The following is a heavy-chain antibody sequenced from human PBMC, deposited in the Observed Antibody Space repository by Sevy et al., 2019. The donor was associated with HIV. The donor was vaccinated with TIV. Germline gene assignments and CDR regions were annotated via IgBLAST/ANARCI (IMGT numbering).Heavy chain of an antibody. J-gene: IGHJ4*02. Sequence: GGSLRLTCAASGFTFSSHAMSWVRLAPGKGLVWVSALIDTGGGTYYADYVKGRFTISRDNSKNTLFLQMNSLRAEDTAVYWSVREGPYGDSSFDYWGQGTVVTVSS. CDR1: GFTFSSHA. CDR2: LIDTGGGT. V-gene: IGHV3-23*01. CDR3: VREGPYGDSSFDY. D-gene: IGHD4-17*01.